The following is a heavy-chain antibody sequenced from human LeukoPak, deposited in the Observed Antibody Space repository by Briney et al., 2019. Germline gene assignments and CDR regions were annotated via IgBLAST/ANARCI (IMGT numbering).Heavy chain of an antibody. J-gene: IGHJ1*01. CDR3: ARVGGSSWYAEYFQH. V-gene: IGHV4-59*12. Sequence: SETLSLTCTISGGSISNYYWSWIRQRPGKGLEWIGYISYSGSTNYNPSLKSRVTISVDTSKNQFSLKLSSVTAADTAVYYCARVGGSSWYAEYFQHWGQGTLVTVSS. D-gene: IGHD6-13*01. CDR1: GGSISNYY. CDR2: ISYSGST.